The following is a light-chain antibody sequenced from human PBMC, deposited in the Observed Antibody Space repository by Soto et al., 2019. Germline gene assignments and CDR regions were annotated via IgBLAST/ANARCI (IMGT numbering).Light chain of an antibody. CDR3: QQTYSRPVT. CDR2: FIS. CDR1: QPISSY. J-gene: IGKJ5*01. Sequence: DIEMTQSPSALSGSVGDEVTISCRASQPISSYLNWYQHKPGEAPRLLIYFISRLQSGAPSRFSGSGSGKDFTLTIDSPQPEDTATYYCQQTYSRPVTFGQGTRLEIK. V-gene: IGKV1-39*01.